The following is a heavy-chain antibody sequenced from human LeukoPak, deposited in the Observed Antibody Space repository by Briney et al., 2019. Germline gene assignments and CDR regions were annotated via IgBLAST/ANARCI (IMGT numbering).Heavy chain of an antibody. CDR1: GGSFSGYY. J-gene: IGHJ4*02. Sequence: SETLSLTCAVYGGSFSGYYWSWIRQPPGKGLEWIGEINHSGSTNYNPSLKSRVTISVDTSKNQFSLKLSSVTAADTAVYYCASFNYYDSSGYSKGFDYWGQGTLVTVSS. V-gene: IGHV4-34*01. CDR2: INHSGST. D-gene: IGHD3-22*01. CDR3: ASFNYYDSSGYSKGFDY.